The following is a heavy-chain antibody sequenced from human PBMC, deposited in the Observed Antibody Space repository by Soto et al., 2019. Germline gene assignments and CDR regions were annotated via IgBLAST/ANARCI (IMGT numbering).Heavy chain of an antibody. Sequence: QVQLVQSGAEVKKPGASVTVSCKASGYTFDRYAMSWLRQAPGQGLEWMGWITGDMHEATYAQKFQGRVSLTRDRSTTTAYMELRSLRYDDTAVYYCARDRPTDHWGQGTLVTVSS. CDR1: GYTFDRYA. J-gene: IGHJ5*02. V-gene: IGHV1-18*01. CDR3: ARDRPTDH. CDR2: ITGDMHEA.